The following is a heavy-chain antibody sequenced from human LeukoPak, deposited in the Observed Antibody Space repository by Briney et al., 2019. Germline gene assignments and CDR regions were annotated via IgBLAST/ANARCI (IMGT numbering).Heavy chain of an antibody. CDR1: GYTFTGYY. Sequence: ASVKVSCKASGYTFTGYYMHWVRQAPGQGLEWMGWINPNSGGTNYAQKFQGRVTMTRDTSISTAYMELSRLRSDDTAVYYCARVRDSSTIPFDYWGQGTLVTVSS. D-gene: IGHD2-2*01. V-gene: IGHV1-2*02. CDR3: ARVRDSSTIPFDY. CDR2: INPNSGGT. J-gene: IGHJ4*02.